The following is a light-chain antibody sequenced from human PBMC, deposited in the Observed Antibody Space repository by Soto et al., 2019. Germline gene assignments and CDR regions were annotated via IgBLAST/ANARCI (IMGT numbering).Light chain of an antibody. V-gene: IGKV3-11*01. CDR3: QQRSTWPLT. Sequence: EIVLTQSPATLSLSPGERVTLSCRASQSVSSYLAWYQHKPGQAPRLLIYDASNRATGIPARFSGSGSGTDFTLTISTLEHEDFAVYYCQQRSTWPLTFGGGTKVDIK. CDR1: QSVSSY. J-gene: IGKJ4*01. CDR2: DAS.